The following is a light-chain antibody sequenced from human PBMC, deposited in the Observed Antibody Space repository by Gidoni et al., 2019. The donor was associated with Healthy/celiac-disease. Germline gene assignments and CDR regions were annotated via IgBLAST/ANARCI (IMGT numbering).Light chain of an antibody. V-gene: IGKV2-28*01. CDR3: LQALQTPRT. CDR2: LGS. CDR1: QSLLHSNGYNY. Sequence: DIVMTQSPLSLPVTPGEPASISCRSSQSLLHSNGYNYLDWYLQKPGQSPQLLIYLGSNRASGVPDRFSSSGSGTEDVGVYYCLQALQTPRTFGQRTKVEIK. J-gene: IGKJ1*01.